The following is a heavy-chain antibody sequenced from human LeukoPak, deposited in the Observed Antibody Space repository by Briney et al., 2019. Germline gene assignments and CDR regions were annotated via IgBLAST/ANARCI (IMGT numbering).Heavy chain of an antibody. CDR3: ARSTYCSGGSCSHNRFDP. D-gene: IGHD2-15*01. CDR1: GGSISSSSYY. CDR2: ICYSGST. J-gene: IGHJ5*02. Sequence: SETLSLTCTVSGGSISSSSYYWGWIRQPPGKGLEWIGSICYSGSTYYNPSLKSRVTISVDTSKNQFSLKLSSVTAADTAVYYCARSTYCSGGSCSHNRFDPWGQGTLVTVSS. V-gene: IGHV4-39*07.